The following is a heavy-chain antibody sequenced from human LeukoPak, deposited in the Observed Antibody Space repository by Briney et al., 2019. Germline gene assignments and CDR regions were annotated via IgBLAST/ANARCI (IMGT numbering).Heavy chain of an antibody. V-gene: IGHV5-51*01. CDR2: IYPGDSDT. CDR3: ARRAVAIFGVANYFGY. Sequence: GESLKISCKGSGYSFTSYWIGWVRQMPGKGLEWMGIIYPGDSDTRYSPSFQGQVTISADKSISTAYLQWSSLKASDTAMYYCARRAVAIFGVANYFGYWGQGTLVTVSS. CDR1: GYSFTSYW. J-gene: IGHJ4*02. D-gene: IGHD3-3*01.